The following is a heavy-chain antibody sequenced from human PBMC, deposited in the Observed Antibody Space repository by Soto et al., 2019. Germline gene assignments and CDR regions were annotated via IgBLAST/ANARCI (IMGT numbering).Heavy chain of an antibody. D-gene: IGHD6-13*01. V-gene: IGHV4-59*01. Sequence: SETLSLTCTVSGGSISSNYWTWIRQPPGKGLEGVGYVYNSGSTNYNHSLKSRVTISKDTSKSQFSLKVNSMTAADTAVYYCARYRREAVAGYTLDNWGQGILVPVSS. CDR1: GGSISSNY. CDR3: ARYRREAVAGYTLDN. CDR2: VYNSGST. J-gene: IGHJ4*01.